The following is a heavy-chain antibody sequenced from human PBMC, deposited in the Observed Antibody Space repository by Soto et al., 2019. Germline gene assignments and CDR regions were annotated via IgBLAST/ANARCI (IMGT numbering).Heavy chain of an antibody. D-gene: IGHD6-13*01. CDR2: IYHSGST. Sequence: ASETLSLTCAVSGGSISSGGYSWSWIRQPPGKGLEWIGYIYHSGSTYYNPSLKSRVTISVDRSKNQFSLKLSSVTAADTAVYYCARDTSGSSHAFDIWGQGTMVTVSS. CDR3: ARDTSGSSHAFDI. V-gene: IGHV4-30-2*01. CDR1: GGSISSGGYS. J-gene: IGHJ3*02.